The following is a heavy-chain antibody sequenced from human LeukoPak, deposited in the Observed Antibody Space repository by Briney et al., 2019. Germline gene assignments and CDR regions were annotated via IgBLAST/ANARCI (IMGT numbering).Heavy chain of an antibody. D-gene: IGHD1-26*01. V-gene: IGHV3-21*01. Sequence: GGSLRLSCAASGFTFSSYSMNWVRLAPGKGLEWVSSISSSSSYIYYADSVKGRFTISRDNAKNSLYLQMNSLRAEDTAVYYCARDDRYSGSYCGYWGQGTLVTDSS. J-gene: IGHJ4*02. CDR1: GFTFSSYS. CDR3: ARDDRYSGSYCGY. CDR2: ISSSSSYI.